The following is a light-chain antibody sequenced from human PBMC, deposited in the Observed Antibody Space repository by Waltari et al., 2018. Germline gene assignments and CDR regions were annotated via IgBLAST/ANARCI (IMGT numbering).Light chain of an antibody. V-gene: IGKV1-39*01. J-gene: IGKJ2*01. CDR3: QQSYSFPYT. CDR1: QSISTY. CDR2: AAS. Sequence: IQMTQSPSSLSASVGDRVTIACRAMQSISTYLNWYKQQPGKAPKSMIYAASSLQSGVPSRCSGSGSGTEFTLTISSLQVEDFETYDCQQSYSFPYTFGQGTKVEIK.